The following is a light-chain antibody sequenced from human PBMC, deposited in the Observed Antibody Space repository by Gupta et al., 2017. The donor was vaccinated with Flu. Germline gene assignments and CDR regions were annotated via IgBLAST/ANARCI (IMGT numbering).Light chain of an antibody. CDR2: EVS. V-gene: IGLV2-14*01. Sequence: QSALTQPASVSGSPGQSITISCPGTSNDVGSYNNVSWYLQHPGKAPKLMIYEVSNRPSGVSTRFSGSKSGNTASLTISGLQAEDEADYYCSSYTSNIALYAFGSGTKVTVL. CDR1: SNDVGSYNN. CDR3: SSYTSNIALYA. J-gene: IGLJ1*01.